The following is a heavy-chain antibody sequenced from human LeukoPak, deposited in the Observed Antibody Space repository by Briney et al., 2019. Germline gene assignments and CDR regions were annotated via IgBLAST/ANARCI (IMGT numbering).Heavy chain of an antibody. J-gene: IGHJ5*02. CDR2: IYPGDSDT. CDR1: GYSFTGYW. V-gene: IGHV5-51*01. D-gene: IGHD6-6*01. CDR3: ARASIAASDWFAP. Sequence: GESLKISCKGSGYSFTGYWIGWVRQMPGKGLEWMAIIYPGDSDTRCSPSFQGQVTISADKSISTAYLQWSSLKASDTAMYYCARASIAASDWFAPWGQGTLVTVSS.